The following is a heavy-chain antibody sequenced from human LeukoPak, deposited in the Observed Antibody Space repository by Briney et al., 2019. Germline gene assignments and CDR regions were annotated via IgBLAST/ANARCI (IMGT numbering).Heavy chain of an antibody. V-gene: IGHV3-74*01. CDR3: TRGEWYYYDY. CDR1: GFTFSSYW. Sequence: GGSLRLSCAVSGFTFSSYWLNWVRQAPGTGLVSVSRINNAGSSTRYADTVKGRFTISRDNANNTLYLQMNRLRAEDLAVYYCTRGEWYYYDYWGQGTLVTVAS. D-gene: IGHD3-3*01. J-gene: IGHJ4*02. CDR2: INNAGSST.